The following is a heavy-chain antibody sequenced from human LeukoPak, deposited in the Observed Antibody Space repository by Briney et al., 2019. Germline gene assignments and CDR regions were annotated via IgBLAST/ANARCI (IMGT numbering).Heavy chain of an antibody. J-gene: IGHJ4*02. D-gene: IGHD3-22*01. V-gene: IGHV1-46*01. Sequence: ASVKVSCKASGGTFSSYAISWVRQAPGQGLEWMGIINPSGGSTSYAQKFQGRVTMTRDTSTSTVYMELSSLRSEDTAVYYCARDQGYYDSSGYYPYYFDYWGQGTLVTVSS. CDR1: GGTFSSYA. CDR2: INPSGGST. CDR3: ARDQGYYDSSGYYPYYFDY.